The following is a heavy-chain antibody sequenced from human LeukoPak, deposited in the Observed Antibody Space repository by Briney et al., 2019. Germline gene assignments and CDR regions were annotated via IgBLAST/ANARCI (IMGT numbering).Heavy chain of an antibody. D-gene: IGHD5-18*01. Sequence: PGGSLRLSCAASGFTFSNYWMSWVRQAPGKGLEWVANIKEDGTEKYYVDSVKGRFTISRDNAKNSLDLQMNSLRADDTAVYCARDQGYRYGSTYRSTVFDYWGQGTLVTVSS. V-gene: IGHV3-7*01. J-gene: IGHJ4*02. CDR1: GFTFSNYW. CDR2: IKEDGTEK. CDR3: ARDQGYRYGSTYRSTVFDY.